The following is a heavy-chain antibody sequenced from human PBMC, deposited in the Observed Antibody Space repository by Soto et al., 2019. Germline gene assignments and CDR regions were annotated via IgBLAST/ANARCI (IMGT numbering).Heavy chain of an antibody. V-gene: IGHV1-3*01. D-gene: IGHD2-15*01. CDR3: ASRHCSGGSCYNPGFDS. Sequence: ASLKVSCKASGYTFTSYAMHWVRQAPGQRLEWMGWINAGNGNTKYSQKFQGRVTITRDTSASTAYMELSSLRSEDTAVYYCASRHCSGGSCYNPGFDSWGQGALVTVSS. CDR2: INAGNGNT. J-gene: IGHJ4*02. CDR1: GYTFTSYA.